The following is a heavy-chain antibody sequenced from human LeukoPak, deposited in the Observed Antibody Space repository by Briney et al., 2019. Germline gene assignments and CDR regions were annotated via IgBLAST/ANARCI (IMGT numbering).Heavy chain of an antibody. J-gene: IGHJ5*02. CDR2: INHSGST. D-gene: IGHD3-3*01. CDR3: ARAQGYYDFWSGYYVRNNWFDP. V-gene: IGHV4-34*01. CDR1: GGSFSGYY. Sequence: SETLSLTCAVYGGSFSGYYWSWIRQPPGKGLEWIGEINHSGSTNYNPSLKSRVTISVDTSKNQFSLKLSSVPAADTAVYYCARAQGYYDFWSGYYVRNNWFDPWGQGTLVTVSS.